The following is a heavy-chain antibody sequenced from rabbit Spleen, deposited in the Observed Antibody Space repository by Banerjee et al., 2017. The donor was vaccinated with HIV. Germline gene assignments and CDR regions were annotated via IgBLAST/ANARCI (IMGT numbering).Heavy chain of an antibody. CDR2: INAVTGKA. V-gene: IGHV1S45*01. CDR3: ARGPPYSGYASYGYVYFNL. CDR1: GFSFSNKAV. D-gene: IGHD6-1*01. J-gene: IGHJ4*01. Sequence: QEQLVESGGGLVKPGASLTLTCKASGFSFSNKAVMCWVRQAPGKGLEWIACINAVTGKAVSASGAKGRLTCSKASSTTITLQMTSVTAADTTTSFCARGPPYSGYASYGYVYFNLWGPGTLVTVS.